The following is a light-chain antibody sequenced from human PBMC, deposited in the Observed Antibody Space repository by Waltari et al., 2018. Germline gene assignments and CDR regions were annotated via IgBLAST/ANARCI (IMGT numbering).Light chain of an antibody. CDR1: GYKY. V-gene: IGLV2-14*03. CDR2: DFG. Sequence: QSALTQPASVSGSPGQSITISCTGGYKYVSWYQQHPGKAPKPIIYDFGNRPSGISDRFSGSKSGNTASLTISGLQAEDEAYYYCSSYVGHTLWVFGGGTKLTVL. CDR3: SSYVGHTLWV. J-gene: IGLJ3*02.